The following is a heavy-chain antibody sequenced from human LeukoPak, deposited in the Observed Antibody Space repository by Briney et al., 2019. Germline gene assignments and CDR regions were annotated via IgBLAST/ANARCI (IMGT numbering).Heavy chain of an antibody. CDR1: GFTFDDYA. CDR2: ISWNSGSI. Sequence: PGGSLRLSCAASGFTFDDYAMHWVRQAPGKGLEWVSGISWNSGSIGYADSVKGRFTISRDNAKNSLYLQMNSLRAEDMALYYCAKGTYSNYDGVLSPLDVWGKGTTVTVSS. V-gene: IGHV3-9*03. CDR3: AKGTYSNYDGVLSPLDV. D-gene: IGHD4-11*01. J-gene: IGHJ6*04.